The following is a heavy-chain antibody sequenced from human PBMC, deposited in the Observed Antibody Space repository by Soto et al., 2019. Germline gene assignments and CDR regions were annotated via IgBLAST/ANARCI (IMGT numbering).Heavy chain of an antibody. CDR3: ARAHRGLYYYGSGTPRPAPYMDV. D-gene: IGHD3-10*01. CDR1: GGSFSGYY. Sequence: PSETLSLTCAVYGGSFSGYYWSWIRQPPGKGLEWIGEINHSGSTNYNPSLKSRVTISVDTSKNQFSLKLSSVTAADTAVYYCARAHRGLYYYGSGTPRPAPYMDVWGKGTTVTVSS. V-gene: IGHV4-34*01. J-gene: IGHJ6*03. CDR2: INHSGST.